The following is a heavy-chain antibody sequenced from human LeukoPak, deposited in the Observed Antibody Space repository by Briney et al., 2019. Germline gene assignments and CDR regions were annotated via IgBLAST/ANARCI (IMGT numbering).Heavy chain of an antibody. Sequence: SETLSLTCAVSGYSISSGYYWGWIRQPPGKGLEWIGSIYHSGSTYYNPSLKSRVTISVDTSKNQFSLKLSSVTAADTAVYYCARDQRRITIFGVAPVWGQGTLVTVSS. V-gene: IGHV4-38-2*02. CDR2: IYHSGST. J-gene: IGHJ4*02. D-gene: IGHD3-3*01. CDR1: GYSISSGYY. CDR3: ARDQRRITIFGVAPV.